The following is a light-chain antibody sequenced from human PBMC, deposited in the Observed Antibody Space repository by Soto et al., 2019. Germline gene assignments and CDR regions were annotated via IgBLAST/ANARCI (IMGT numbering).Light chain of an antibody. CDR3: QQYGSSPWT. J-gene: IGKJ1*01. V-gene: IGKV3-20*01. CDR1: PSFGSNY. Sequence: EIVSTQSPGMLSLSPGARATLSCRAGPSFGSNYLAWYQKKPGQAPKLLIYSATRRATGVPDRFSGSGSGTDFTLTISRLEPEDFVVYYCQQYGSSPWTFGQGTKVDIK. CDR2: SAT.